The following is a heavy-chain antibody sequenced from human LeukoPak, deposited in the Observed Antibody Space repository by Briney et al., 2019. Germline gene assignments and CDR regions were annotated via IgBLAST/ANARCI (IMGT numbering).Heavy chain of an antibody. CDR3: ARGGVSRPTLYDY. D-gene: IGHD2-15*01. CDR2: INGDGSST. J-gene: IGHJ4*02. CDR1: GFTFSSYW. V-gene: IGHV3-74*01. Sequence: AEGSLRLSCVASGFTFSSYWMHWVRQAPGKGLVWVSHINGDGSSTSYADSVKGRFTISRDNAKNTLFLQMNSLRAEDTAVYYCARGGVSRPTLYDYWGQGTLVTVSS.